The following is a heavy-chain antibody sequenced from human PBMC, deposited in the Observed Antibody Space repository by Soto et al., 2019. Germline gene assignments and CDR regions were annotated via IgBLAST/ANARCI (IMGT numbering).Heavy chain of an antibody. CDR2: IGGTGTTK. CDR3: ARDRSSGISYFDS. CDR1: GFTFSSYS. V-gene: IGHV3-48*01. D-gene: IGHD3-22*01. Sequence: EVQVVESGGGLAQPGGSLILSCRASGFTFSSYSMNWVRQAPGRGLEWVSFIGGTGTTKYYADSVKGRFTISRDNAGNSLYLQLSGLRAADTAVYYCARDRSSGISYFDSWGQGALVIVSS. J-gene: IGHJ4*02.